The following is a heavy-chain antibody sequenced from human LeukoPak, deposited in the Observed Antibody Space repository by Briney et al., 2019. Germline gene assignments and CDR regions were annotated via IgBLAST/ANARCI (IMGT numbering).Heavy chain of an antibody. CDR2: IFYSGST. Sequence: PSETLSLTCTVSGGSVSSGSYYWSWIRQPPGKGLEWVGYIFYSGSTNYNPSLKGRVTMSVDTSKNQFSLKLNSVTAADTAVYYCARDRFALTFDYWGQGILVTVSS. D-gene: IGHD2-21*01. CDR3: ARDRFALTFDY. J-gene: IGHJ4*02. CDR1: GGSVSSGSYY. V-gene: IGHV4-61*01.